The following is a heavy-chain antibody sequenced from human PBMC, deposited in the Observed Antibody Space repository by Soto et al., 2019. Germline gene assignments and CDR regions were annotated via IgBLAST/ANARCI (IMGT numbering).Heavy chain of an antibody. V-gene: IGHV4-4*07. D-gene: IGHD2-15*01. CDR3: AREHKVVNDFEF. Sequence: QVQLQESGPGLVKPSETLSLSCIVSGGSINTYYWNWIRQPAGKGLEWIGRIYSSGATNYNPSLKSRVTMSVDTSVNHFSLRLSSVTPADTAVYYCAREHKVVNDFEFWGQGILVTVSS. CDR2: IYSSGAT. CDR1: GGSINTYY. J-gene: IGHJ4*02.